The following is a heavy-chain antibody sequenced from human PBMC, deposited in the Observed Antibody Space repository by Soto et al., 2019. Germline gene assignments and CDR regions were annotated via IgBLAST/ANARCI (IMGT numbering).Heavy chain of an antibody. Sequence: SETLSLTCSVSGDSISNSRFYWAWIRQPPGEGLEWIGSIYYSGNADYNPSLKSRVTISVDTSKNQFSLKLSSVTAADTAVYYCARVYCSSTSCYPWGNWFDPWGQGTLVTVSS. CDR2: IYYSGNA. CDR3: ARVYCSSTSCYPWGNWFDP. D-gene: IGHD2-2*01. J-gene: IGHJ5*02. CDR1: GDSISNSRFY. V-gene: IGHV4-39*07.